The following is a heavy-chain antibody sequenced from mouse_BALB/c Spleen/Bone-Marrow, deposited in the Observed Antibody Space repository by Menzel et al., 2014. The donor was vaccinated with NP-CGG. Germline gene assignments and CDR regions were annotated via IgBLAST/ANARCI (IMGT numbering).Heavy chain of an antibody. CDR2: INSDGGST. D-gene: IGHD1-1*01. CDR1: EYEFPSHD. Sequence: EVKLEESGGGLVQPGESLKLSCESNEYEFPSHDMPWVRKTPEKRLELVAAINSDGGSTFYPDTMERRFIISRDNTKKTLYLQMSSLRSEDTALYYCARQGDYGSSWFAYWGQGTLVTVSA. J-gene: IGHJ3*01. V-gene: IGHV5-2*03. CDR3: ARQGDYGSSWFAY.